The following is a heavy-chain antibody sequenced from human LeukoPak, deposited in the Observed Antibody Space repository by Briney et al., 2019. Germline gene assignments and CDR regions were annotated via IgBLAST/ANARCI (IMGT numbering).Heavy chain of an antibody. D-gene: IGHD3-22*01. CDR1: GFTFSRYW. Sequence: PGGSLRLSCAASGFTFSRYWMTWVRQAPGKGLEWVANIKQDGSKKNYVDSVKGRFTISRDNAKNSLYLQMNSLRAGDTAVYYCATPLDYYDSSGYHQGGDWGQGTLVTVSS. J-gene: IGHJ4*02. CDR3: ATPLDYYDSSGYHQGGD. CDR2: IKQDGSKK. V-gene: IGHV3-7*03.